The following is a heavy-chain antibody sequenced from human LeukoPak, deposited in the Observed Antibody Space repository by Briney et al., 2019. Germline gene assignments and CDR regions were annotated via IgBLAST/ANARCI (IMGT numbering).Heavy chain of an antibody. Sequence: ASETLSLTCAVYGGSFNGYYWSWIRQPPGKGLEWIGEINHRGSTNYNPSLKSRVTISVDTSKNQFSLKLSSVTAADTAVYYCARGSSSWYYFDYWGRGTLVTVSS. J-gene: IGHJ4*02. D-gene: IGHD6-13*01. V-gene: IGHV4-34*01. CDR3: ARGSSSWYYFDY. CDR1: GGSFNGYY. CDR2: INHRGST.